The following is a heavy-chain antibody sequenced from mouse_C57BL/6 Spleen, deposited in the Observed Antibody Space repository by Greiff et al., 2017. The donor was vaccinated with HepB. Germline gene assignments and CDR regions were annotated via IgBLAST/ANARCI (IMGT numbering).Heavy chain of an antibody. J-gene: IGHJ1*03. D-gene: IGHD1-1*01. CDR3: ARDGSSYERYFDV. CDR1: GYAFSSSW. V-gene: IGHV1-82*01. CDR2: IYPGDGDT. Sequence: VKLVESGPELVKPGASVKISCKASGYAFSSSWMNWVKQRPGKGLEWIGRIYPGDGDTNYNGKFKGKATLTADKSSSTAYMQLSSLTSEDSAVYFCARDGSSYERYFDVWGTGTTVTVSS.